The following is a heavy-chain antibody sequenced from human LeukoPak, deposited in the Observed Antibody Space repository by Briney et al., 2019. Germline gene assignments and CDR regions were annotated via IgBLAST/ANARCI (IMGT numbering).Heavy chain of an antibody. CDR1: GFTFSSYG. J-gene: IGHJ4*02. Sequence: GGSLRLSCAASGFTFSSYGMSWVRQAPGKGLEWVAVISYDGSNKYYADSVKGRFTISRDNSKNTLYLQMNSLRAEDTAVYYCAKDREWELLWALDYWGQGTLVTVSS. CDR2: ISYDGSNK. CDR3: AKDREWELLWALDY. V-gene: IGHV3-30*18. D-gene: IGHD1-26*01.